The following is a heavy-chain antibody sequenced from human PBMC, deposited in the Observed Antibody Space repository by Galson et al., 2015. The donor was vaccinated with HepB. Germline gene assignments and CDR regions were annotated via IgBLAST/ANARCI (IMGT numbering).Heavy chain of an antibody. Sequence: SLRLSCAASGFTFSSYWMHWVRQAPGKGLVWVSRINSDGSSTSYADSVKGRFTISRDNAKNTLYLQMNSLRAEDTAVYYCAREGGIAAAGQPSHYYYYGMDVWGQGTTVTVSS. D-gene: IGHD6-13*01. V-gene: IGHV3-74*01. CDR3: AREGGIAAAGQPSHYYYYGMDV. CDR2: INSDGSST. J-gene: IGHJ6*02. CDR1: GFTFSSYW.